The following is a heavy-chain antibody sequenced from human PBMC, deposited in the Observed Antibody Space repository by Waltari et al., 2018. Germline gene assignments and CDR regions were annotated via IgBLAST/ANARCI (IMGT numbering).Heavy chain of an antibody. J-gene: IGHJ4*02. Sequence: QVQLQESGPGLVKPSQTLSLTCTVSGGSISSGSYYWSWIRQPAGKGLEWIGRIYTSGRTNYNPALNIRVTISVDTSKNQFSLKLSSVTAADTAVYDCARSRGSGSYYGTFDYWGQGTLVTVSS. CDR3: ARSRGSGSYYGTFDY. CDR1: GGSISSGSYY. D-gene: IGHD3-10*01. V-gene: IGHV4-61*02. CDR2: IYTSGRT.